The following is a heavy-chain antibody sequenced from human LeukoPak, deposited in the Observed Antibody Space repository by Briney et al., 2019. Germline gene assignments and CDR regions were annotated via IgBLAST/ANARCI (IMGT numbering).Heavy chain of an antibody. V-gene: IGHV1-18*04. CDR3: ARDLEWITMVRGVSNWFDP. CDR2: ISAYNGNT. Sequence: ASVKVSCKASVYTFTTYGISWVRQAPGQGLEWMGWISAYNGNTNYAQKLQGRVTMTTDTSTSTAYMELRSLRSDDTAVYYCARDLEWITMVRGVSNWFDPWGQGTLVTVSS. J-gene: IGHJ5*02. CDR1: VYTFTTYG. D-gene: IGHD3-10*01.